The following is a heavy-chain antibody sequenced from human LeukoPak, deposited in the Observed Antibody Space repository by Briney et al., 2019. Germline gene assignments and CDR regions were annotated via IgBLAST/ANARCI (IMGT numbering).Heavy chain of an antibody. D-gene: IGHD3-22*01. CDR2: INHSGNT. V-gene: IGHV4-34*01. CDR1: GGSFSSYY. J-gene: IGHJ4*02. CDR3: ARTYDISGYYHALNY. Sequence: SETLSLTCAVPGGSFSSYYWNWIRQPPGKGLEWIGEINHSGNTNYDPSLNSRLTISLDPSMNQFSLTLTSVTAADTAVYYCARTYDISGYYHALNYWGQGTLVTVSS.